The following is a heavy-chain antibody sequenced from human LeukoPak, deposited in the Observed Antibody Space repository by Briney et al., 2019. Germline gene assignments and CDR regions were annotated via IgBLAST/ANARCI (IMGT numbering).Heavy chain of an antibody. CDR2: INHSGST. CDR3: ARRYGFWSGYYT. V-gene: IGHV4-34*01. D-gene: IGHD3-3*01. CDR1: GGSFSGYY. Sequence: SETLSLTCAVYGGSFSGYYWSWIRQPPGKGLEWIGEINHSGSTNYNPSLKSRVTISVDTSKNQFSLKLSSVTAADTAVYYCARRYGFWSGYYTWGQGTLVTVSS. J-gene: IGHJ4*02.